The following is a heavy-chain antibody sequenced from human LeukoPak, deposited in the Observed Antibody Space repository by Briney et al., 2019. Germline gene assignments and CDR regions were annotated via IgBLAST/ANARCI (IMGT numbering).Heavy chain of an antibody. CDR1: SGSISTRNYY. CDR2: IVYSGST. J-gene: IGHJ5*02. D-gene: IGHD3-3*01. V-gene: IGHV4-39*07. CDR3: ARDLGTLLFLEGFDP. Sequence: PSETLSLTCTVSSGSISTRNYYWGWVRQPPGKALEWIGNIVYSGSTYYSPSLKSRVTISLDTSRNQFSLKLNSVTAADTAVYYCARDLGTLLFLEGFDPWGHGILVTVSS.